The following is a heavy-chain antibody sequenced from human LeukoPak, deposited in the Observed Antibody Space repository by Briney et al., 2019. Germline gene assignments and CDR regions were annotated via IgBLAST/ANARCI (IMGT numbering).Heavy chain of an antibody. CDR3: ARGAWATRLGS. CDR2: IYESGST. J-gene: IGHJ4*02. D-gene: IGHD2-15*01. CDR1: GESLNSYY. Sequence: KPSETLPLTCAVYGESLNSYYWSWIRQPPGKGLEWIGEIYESGSTEYNPSLKSRVTISMVPSKQQFSLSLTSVTAADTAVYYCARGAWATRLGSWGLGTPVIVSS. V-gene: IGHV4-34*01.